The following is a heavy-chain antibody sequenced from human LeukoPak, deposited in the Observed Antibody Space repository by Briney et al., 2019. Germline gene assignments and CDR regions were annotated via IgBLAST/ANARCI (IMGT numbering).Heavy chain of an antibody. CDR1: GFTFSHFS. V-gene: IGHV3-21*06. J-gene: IGHJ3*02. CDR2: ISSSNTYI. Sequence: KPGGSLRLSCAASGFTFSHFSMNWVRQAPGKGLEWVSSISSSNTYIYYADSVKARFTISRDNAKNSLYLQMNSLRAEDTAVYYCARSLGGFDIWGQGTRVTVSS. CDR3: ARSLGGFDI. D-gene: IGHD3-3*01.